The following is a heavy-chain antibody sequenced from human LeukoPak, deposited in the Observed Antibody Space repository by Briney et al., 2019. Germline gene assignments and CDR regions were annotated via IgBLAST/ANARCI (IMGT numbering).Heavy chain of an antibody. CDR2: INPTGGST. D-gene: IGHD7-27*01. CDR1: GYTFPSYF. J-gene: IGHJ4*02. CDR3: ARGPPNWGFDY. V-gene: IGHV1-46*01. Sequence: ASVTVSCTASGYTFPSYFMHWVRQAPGQGLEWMGIINPTGGSTTYAQKFQGRVTMTRDTSTSTVYMELSSLRSDDTAVYYCARGPPNWGFDYWGQGTLVTVSS.